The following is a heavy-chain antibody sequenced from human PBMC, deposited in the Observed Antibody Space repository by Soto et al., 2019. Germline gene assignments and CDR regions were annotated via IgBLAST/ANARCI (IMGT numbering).Heavy chain of an antibody. V-gene: IGHV3-30*03. J-gene: IGHJ4*02. D-gene: IGHD4-4*01. CDR1: GFTFSSYG. CDR2: ISYDGSNK. CDR3: TTDLPTLIPQVDY. Sequence: GGSLRLSCAASGFTFSSYGMHWVRQAPGKGLEWVAVISYDGSNKYYADSVKGRFTISRDNSKNTLYLQMNSLRAEDTAVYYCTTDLPTLIPQVDYWGQGTLVTVSS.